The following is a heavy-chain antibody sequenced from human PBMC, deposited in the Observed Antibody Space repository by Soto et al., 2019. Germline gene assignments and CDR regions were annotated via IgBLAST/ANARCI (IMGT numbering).Heavy chain of an antibody. D-gene: IGHD2-21*02. J-gene: IGHJ5*02. V-gene: IGHV4-59*01. Sequence: SETLSLTCTVSGGSISSYYWSLIRQPPGKGLEWIGYIYYSGSTNYNPSLKSRVTISVDTSKNQFSLKLSSVTAADTAVYYCARAYCGGDCYQNWFDPWGQGTLVTVSS. CDR3: ARAYCGGDCYQNWFDP. CDR1: GGSISSYY. CDR2: IYYSGST.